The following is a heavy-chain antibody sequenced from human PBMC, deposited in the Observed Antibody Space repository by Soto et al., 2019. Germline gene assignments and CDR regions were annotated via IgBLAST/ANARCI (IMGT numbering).Heavy chain of an antibody. CDR2: IDWDDDN. CDR3: ARINDGGWYDY. CDR1: GFSLSTSGMR. D-gene: IGHD6-19*01. V-gene: IGHV2-70*04. J-gene: IGHJ4*02. Sequence: SGPTLVNPTQTLTLTCTFSGFSLSTSGMRVSWIRQPPRKALEWLARIDWDDDNFYSTSLKTRLTISKDTSKNQVVLTMTNMDPVDTATYYCARINDGGWYDYWGQGTLVTVSS.